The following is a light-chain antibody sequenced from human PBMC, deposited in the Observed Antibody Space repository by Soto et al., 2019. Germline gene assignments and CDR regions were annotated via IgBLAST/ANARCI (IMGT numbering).Light chain of an antibody. CDR3: QQRSNWPPT. Sequence: EIVLTQSPATLSLSPGERATLSCRASQSVSRYLAWYQPKPGQAPRLLIYDASNRATGIPARFSGSGSGTDFTLTLSSLAPEDFAAYYRQQRSNWPPTFGGGTKVEIK. J-gene: IGKJ4*01. CDR1: QSVSRY. V-gene: IGKV3-11*01. CDR2: DAS.